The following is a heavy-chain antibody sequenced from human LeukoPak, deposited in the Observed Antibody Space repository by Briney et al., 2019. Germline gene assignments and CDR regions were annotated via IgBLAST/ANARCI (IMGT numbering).Heavy chain of an antibody. CDR1: GFTFSSYA. CDR3: AKSPTSMVRGVSPTDY. V-gene: IGHV3-23*01. J-gene: IGHJ4*02. CDR2: ISGSGGST. Sequence: PGGSLRLSCAGSGFTFSSYAMSWVRQAPGKGLEWVSAISGSGGSTYYADSVKGRFTISRDNSKNTLYLQMNSLRAEDPAVYYCAKSPTSMVRGVSPTDYWGQGTLVTVSS. D-gene: IGHD3-10*01.